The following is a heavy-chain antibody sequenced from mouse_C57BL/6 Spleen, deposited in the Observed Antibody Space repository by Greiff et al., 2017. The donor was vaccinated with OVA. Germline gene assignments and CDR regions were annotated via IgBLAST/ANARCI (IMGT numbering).Heavy chain of an antibody. V-gene: IGHV1-26*01. Sequence: EVQLQQSGPELVKPGASVKISCKASGYTFTDYYMNWVKQSHGKSLEWIGDINPNNGGTSYNQQFKGKATLTVDKSSSTAYMELRSLTSEDAAVYYCARRGYDDFDYWGQGTTLTVSS. CDR2: INPNNGGT. D-gene: IGHD2-2*01. CDR3: ARRGYDDFDY. CDR1: GYTFTDYY. J-gene: IGHJ2*01.